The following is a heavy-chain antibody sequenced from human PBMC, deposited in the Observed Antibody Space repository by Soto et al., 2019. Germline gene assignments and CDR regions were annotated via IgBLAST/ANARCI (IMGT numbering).Heavy chain of an antibody. D-gene: IGHD2-8*01. CDR3: ARRAPITVLDY. CDR2: IYYSGST. V-gene: IGHV4-39*01. J-gene: IGHJ4*02. CDR1: GGSISSSSYY. Sequence: TLSLTCTVSGGSISSSSYYWGWIRQPPGKGLEWIGSIYYSGSTYYNPSLKSRVTISVDTSKNQFSLKLSPVTAADTAVYYCARRAPITVLDYWGQGTLVTVSS.